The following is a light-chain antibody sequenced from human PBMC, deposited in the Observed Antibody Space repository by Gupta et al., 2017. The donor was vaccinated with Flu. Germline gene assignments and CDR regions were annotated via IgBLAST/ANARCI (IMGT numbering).Light chain of an antibody. Sequence: DVVLPQSPLSLSVTLGQPASISCRSSQSVVYSDGNTYFNWFHQRPGQAPRRLIYKVSNRDSGVPDRFSGGWSGTDFTLTISRVEAEDVGVYFCMQATHWPWTFGQGTKVEIK. CDR2: KVS. V-gene: IGKV2-30*01. J-gene: IGKJ1*01. CDR3: MQATHWPWT. CDR1: QSVVYSDGNTY.